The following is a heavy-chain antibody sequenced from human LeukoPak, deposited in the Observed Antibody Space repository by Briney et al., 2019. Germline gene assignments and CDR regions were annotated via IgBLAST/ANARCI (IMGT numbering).Heavy chain of an antibody. V-gene: IGHV3-7*01. CDR2: IKQDGSEK. CDR3: ARDQSADRLLHNCFDP. CDR1: GFSFSYYW. Sequence: GGSLRLSCAGSGFSFSYYWMSWVRQAPGKGLEWVANIKQDGSEKYYVHSVKGRFTISRDNAKNSLYLEMNSLRAEDTAVYYCARDQSADRLLHNCFDPWGQGTLVTVSS. J-gene: IGHJ5*02. D-gene: IGHD2-2*01.